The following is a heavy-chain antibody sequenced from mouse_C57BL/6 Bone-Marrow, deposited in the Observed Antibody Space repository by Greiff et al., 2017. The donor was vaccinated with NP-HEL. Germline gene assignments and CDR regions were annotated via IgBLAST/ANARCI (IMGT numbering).Heavy chain of an antibody. CDR1: GFNIKNTY. Sequence: VQLQQSVAELVRPGASVKLSCTASGFNIKNTYMHWVKQRPEQGLEWIGRIDTANGNTKYAPHFQGKATITADTSSNTAYLQLSSLTSEDTAIYYCSLHDYGSSPYAMDYWGQVTSVTVSS. CDR3: SLHDYGSSPYAMDY. J-gene: IGHJ4*01. V-gene: IGHV14-3*01. D-gene: IGHD1-1*01. CDR2: IDTANGNT.